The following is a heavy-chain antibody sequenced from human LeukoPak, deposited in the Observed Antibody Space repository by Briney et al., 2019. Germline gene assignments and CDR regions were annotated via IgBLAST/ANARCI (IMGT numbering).Heavy chain of an antibody. D-gene: IGHD2-2*01. CDR1: GYTFTGYY. Sequence: SVKVSCKASGYTFTGYYMHWLRQAPGQGLDWMGRINPNSGGTNYAQKFQGRVTMTRDTSISTAYMDLSRLRSDDTAVYYCARPDCSSTSCLNAFDIWGQGTMVTVSS. J-gene: IGHJ3*02. V-gene: IGHV1-2*06. CDR2: INPNSGGT. CDR3: ARPDCSSTSCLNAFDI.